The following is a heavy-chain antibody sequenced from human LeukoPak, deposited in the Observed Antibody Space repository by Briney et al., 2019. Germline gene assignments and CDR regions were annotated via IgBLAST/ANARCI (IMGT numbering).Heavy chain of an antibody. CDR1: GGTFSSYT. V-gene: IGHV1-69*04. Sequence: SVKVSCKASGGTFSSYTISWVRQAPGQGLEWMGRIIPILGIANYAQKFQGRVTITADKSTSTAYMELSSLRSEDTAVYYCARDSDYGDYPGGAFDIWGQGTMVTVSS. CDR2: IIPILGIA. J-gene: IGHJ3*02. CDR3: ARDSDYGDYPGGAFDI. D-gene: IGHD4-17*01.